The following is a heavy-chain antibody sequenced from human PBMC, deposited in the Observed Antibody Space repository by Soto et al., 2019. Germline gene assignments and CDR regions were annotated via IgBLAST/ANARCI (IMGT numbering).Heavy chain of an antibody. J-gene: IGHJ3*02. CDR3: ARDTETLGPRANDALDI. Sequence: GASVTVSCKATGYTFSAYTMNWVRQAPGQSLEWMGWINAGSGNTKYSQNFQGRVSITRDTSASTVYMELTGLTSEDTAVYYCARDTETLGPRANDALDIWGQGTMVTVSS. CDR2: INAGSGNT. D-gene: IGHD3-3*02. CDR1: GYTFSAYT. V-gene: IGHV1-3*01.